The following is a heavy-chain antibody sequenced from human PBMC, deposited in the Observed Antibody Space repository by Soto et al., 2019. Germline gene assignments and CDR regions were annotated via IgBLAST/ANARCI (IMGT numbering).Heavy chain of an antibody. CDR2: IYWNDDN. V-gene: IGHV2-5*01. D-gene: IGHD6-19*01. CDR3: AHGSGWLSDF. J-gene: IGHJ1*01. CDR1: GFSLTSNAVG. Sequence: SGPTLVNPTQTLTLTCTFSGFSLTSNAVGVGWFRQPPGKALEWLALIYWNDDNHYSPSLKSRLTFTKDTSKNQVVLIMTNMDPVDTATYHCAHGSGWLSDFWGPGTLVTGSS.